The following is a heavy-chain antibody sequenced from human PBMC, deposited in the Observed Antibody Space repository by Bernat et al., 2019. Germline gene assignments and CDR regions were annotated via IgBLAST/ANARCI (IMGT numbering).Heavy chain of an antibody. CDR3: AKDFMPARPRADKGRGYGMDV. D-gene: IGHD6-6*01. J-gene: IGHJ6*02. CDR2: ISYDGSNK. CDR1: GFTFSSYA. Sequence: QVQLVESGGGVVQPGRSLRLSCAASGFTFSSYAMHWVRQAPGKGLEWVAVISYDGSNKYYADSVKGRFTISRDNSKNTLYLQMNSLRAEDTAVYYCAKDFMPARPRADKGRGYGMDVWGQGTTVTVSS. V-gene: IGHV3-30-3*01.